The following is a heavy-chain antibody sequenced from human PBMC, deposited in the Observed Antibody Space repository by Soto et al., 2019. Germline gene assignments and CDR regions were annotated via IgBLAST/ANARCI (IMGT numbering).Heavy chain of an antibody. J-gene: IGHJ5*02. CDR2: ISGSGGST. D-gene: IGHD1-7*01. Sequence: SFAASGCTFSSYAMSWVVQAPGKGLEWVSAISGSGGSTYYADSVKGRFTISRDNSKNTLYLQMNSLRAEDTAVYYCAIGGTTVPWFDPWGQGTLVTVSS. V-gene: IGHV3-23*01. CDR3: AIGGTTVPWFDP. CDR1: GCTFSSYA.